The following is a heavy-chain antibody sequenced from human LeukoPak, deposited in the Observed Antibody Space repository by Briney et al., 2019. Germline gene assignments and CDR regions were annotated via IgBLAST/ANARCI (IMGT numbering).Heavy chain of an antibody. CDR1: GGSISSSSYY. Sequence: PSETLSLTCTVSGGSISSSSYYWGWIRQPPGKGLEWIGSIYYSGSTYYNPSLKSRVTISVDTSKNQFSLKLSSVTAADTAVYYCASSPAPSYYDFWSGYYTFSAFDIWGQGTMVTVSS. CDR2: IYYSGST. V-gene: IGHV4-39*01. D-gene: IGHD3-3*01. J-gene: IGHJ3*02. CDR3: ASSPAPSYYDFWSGYYTFSAFDI.